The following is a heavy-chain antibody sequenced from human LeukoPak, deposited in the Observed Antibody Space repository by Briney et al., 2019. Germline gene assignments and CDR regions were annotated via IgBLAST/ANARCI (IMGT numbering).Heavy chain of an antibody. CDR2: ISGSGGST. CDR3: AKVMGDYDGFYYYYGMDV. CDR1: GFTFSSYA. D-gene: IGHD4-23*01. V-gene: IGHV3-23*01. J-gene: IGHJ6*02. Sequence: PGGSLRLSCAASGFTFSSYAMSWVRQAPGQGLEWVSAISGSGGSTYYADSVKGRFTISRDNSKNTLYLQMNSLRAEDTAVYYCAKVMGDYDGFYYYYGMDVWGQGTTVTVSS.